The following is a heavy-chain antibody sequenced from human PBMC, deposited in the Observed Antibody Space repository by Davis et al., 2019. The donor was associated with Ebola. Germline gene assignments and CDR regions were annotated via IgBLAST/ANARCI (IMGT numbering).Heavy chain of an antibody. J-gene: IGHJ5*02. D-gene: IGHD6-6*01. CDR1: GFTFSDYY. CDR2: ISGSGGST. V-gene: IGHV3-23*01. Sequence: GESLKISCAASGFTFSDYYMSWVRQAPGKGLEWVSAISGSGGSTYYADSVKGRFTISRDNSKNTLYLQMNSLRAEDTAVYYCAKGSSSKIDNWFDPWGQGTLVTVSS. CDR3: AKGSSSKIDNWFDP.